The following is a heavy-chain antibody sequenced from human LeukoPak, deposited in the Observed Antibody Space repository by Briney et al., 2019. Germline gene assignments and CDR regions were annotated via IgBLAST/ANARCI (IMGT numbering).Heavy chain of an antibody. CDR2: IYYSGST. CDR3: ARPAQGYYDSSGYSDY. J-gene: IGHJ4*02. D-gene: IGHD3-22*01. Sequence: PSETLSLTCTVSGGSISSRTNYWGWIRQPPGKGLEWIGSIYYSGSTYYNPSLKSRVTISVDTSKNQFSLKLSSVTAADTAVYYCARPAQGYYDSSGYSDYWGQGTLVTVSS. V-gene: IGHV4-39*01. CDR1: GGSISSRTNY.